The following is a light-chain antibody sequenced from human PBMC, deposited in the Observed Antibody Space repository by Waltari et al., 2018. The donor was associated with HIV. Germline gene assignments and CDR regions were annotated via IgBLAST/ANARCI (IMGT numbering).Light chain of an antibody. Sequence: DIVMTQTQDSLAVSLGERASITSRSRQSVLSSSNNKDYVAWYRQRPGQPPELLIHWASTRESGVPGRVSGSGSGTDFTLTISSLRPEDVASYYCQQYLTTPPSFGQGTKLQI. CDR2: WAS. J-gene: IGKJ2*01. V-gene: IGKV4-1*01. CDR3: QQYLTTPPS. CDR1: QSVLSSSNNKDY.